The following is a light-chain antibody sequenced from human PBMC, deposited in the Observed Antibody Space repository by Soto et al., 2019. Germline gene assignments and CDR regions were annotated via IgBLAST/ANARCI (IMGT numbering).Light chain of an antibody. Sequence: AIRMTQSPSSLSASTGDRVTISCRSSQVIGNYLAWYQQNPGKAPKLLIYAASTLQSGVPSRFSGSGSGTDFTLTISCLQSEDFATYYCQQYYSYPPTFGGGTNVEIK. J-gene: IGKJ4*01. CDR2: AAS. V-gene: IGKV1-8*01. CDR3: QQYYSYPPT. CDR1: QVIGNY.